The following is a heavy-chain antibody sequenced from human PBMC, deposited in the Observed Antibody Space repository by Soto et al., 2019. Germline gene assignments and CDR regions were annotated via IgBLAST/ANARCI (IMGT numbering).Heavy chain of an antibody. CDR1: GFTFSNVW. J-gene: IGHJ4*02. Sequence: EVQLVESGGGLVKPGGSLSLSCAASGFTFSNVWMSWVRQAPGKGLEWVGRIKRRADGGTTDYATPVRGRFTVSRDDSINTLYLQMNSLKTEDTAVYYCTAGYCSGGSCYSVVYWGQGTLVTVSS. CDR2: IKRRADGGTT. V-gene: IGHV3-15*01. CDR3: TAGYCSGGSCYSVVY. D-gene: IGHD2-15*01.